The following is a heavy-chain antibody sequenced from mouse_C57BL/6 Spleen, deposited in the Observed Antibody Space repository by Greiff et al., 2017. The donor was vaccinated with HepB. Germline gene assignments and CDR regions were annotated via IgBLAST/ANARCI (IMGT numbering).Heavy chain of an antibody. Sequence: EVQLQQSGAELVRPGASVKLSCTASGFNIKDYYMHWVKQRPEQGLEWIGRIDPEDGDTEYAPKFQGKATMTADTSSNTAYLQLSSLTSEDPAVYYCTLYDYDGYWYFDVWGTGTTVTVSS. CDR2: IDPEDGDT. CDR3: TLYDYDGYWYFDV. CDR1: GFNIKDYY. D-gene: IGHD2-4*01. V-gene: IGHV14-1*01. J-gene: IGHJ1*03.